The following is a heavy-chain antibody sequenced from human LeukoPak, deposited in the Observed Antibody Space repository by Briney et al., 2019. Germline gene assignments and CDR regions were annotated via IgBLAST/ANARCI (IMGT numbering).Heavy chain of an antibody. V-gene: IGHV4-61*02. J-gene: IGHJ4*02. CDR1: GGSISSGSYY. CDR3: ARGPGGSSSSDFDY. Sequence: SETLPLTCTVSGGSISSGSYYWSWIRQPAGKGLEWIGRIYTSGSTNYNPSLKSRVTISVDTSKNQFSLKLSSVTAADTAVYYCARGPGGSSSSDFDYWGQGTLVTVSS. CDR2: IYTSGST. D-gene: IGHD6-6*01.